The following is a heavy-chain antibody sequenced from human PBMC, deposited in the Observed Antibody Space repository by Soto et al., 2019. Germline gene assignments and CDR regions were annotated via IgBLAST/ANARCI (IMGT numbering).Heavy chain of an antibody. Sequence: GGSLRLSCAASGCTFSSYSMNWVRQAPGKGLEWVSSISSSSYIYYADSVEGRFTISRDNAKNSLYLQMNSLRAEDTAVYYCARDVRAYGSGSYSSDYWGQGTLVTVSS. CDR3: ARDVRAYGSGSYSSDY. D-gene: IGHD3-10*01. V-gene: IGHV3-21*01. J-gene: IGHJ4*02. CDR2: ISSSSYI. CDR1: GCTFSSYS.